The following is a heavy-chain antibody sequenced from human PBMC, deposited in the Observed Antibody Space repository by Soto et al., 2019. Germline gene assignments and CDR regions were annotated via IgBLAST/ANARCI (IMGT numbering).Heavy chain of an antibody. J-gene: IGHJ3*02. Sequence: ASVKVSCKVSGYTLTELSMHWVRQAPGKGLEWMGGFDPEDGETIYAQKFQGRVTMTEDTSTDTAYMELSSLRSEDAAVYYCATDSSAFGWYGAFDIWGQGTMVTVSS. CDR1: GYTLTELS. CDR3: ATDSSAFGWYGAFDI. CDR2: FDPEDGET. V-gene: IGHV1-24*01. D-gene: IGHD6-19*01.